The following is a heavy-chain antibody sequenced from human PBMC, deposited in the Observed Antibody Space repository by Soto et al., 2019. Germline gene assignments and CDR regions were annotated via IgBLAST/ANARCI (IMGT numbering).Heavy chain of an antibody. D-gene: IGHD2-21*02. V-gene: IGHV1-3*05. J-gene: IGHJ4*02. CDR3: ARSSVVVTALDY. Sequence: QVQLVQSGAEEKKPGASVKVSCKASGYTFTSYAMHWVRQAPGQRLEWMGWINAGNGNTKYSQKFQGRVTITRDTSASTDYMELSSLRSEDTAVYYCARSSVVVTALDYWGQGTLVTVSS. CDR1: GYTFTSYA. CDR2: INAGNGNT.